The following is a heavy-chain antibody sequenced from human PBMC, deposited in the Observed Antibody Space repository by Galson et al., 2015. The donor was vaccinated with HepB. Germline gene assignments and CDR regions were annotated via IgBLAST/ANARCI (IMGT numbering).Heavy chain of an antibody. Sequence: SVKVSCKVSGYTLTELSMHWVRQAPGKGLEWMGGFDPEDGETIYAQKFQGRVTITEDTSTDTAYMELSSLRSEDTAVYYCATAGAYGDYGYFDYWGQGTLVTVSS. J-gene: IGHJ4*02. CDR2: FDPEDGET. D-gene: IGHD4-17*01. V-gene: IGHV1-24*01. CDR3: ATAGAYGDYGYFDY. CDR1: GYTLTELS.